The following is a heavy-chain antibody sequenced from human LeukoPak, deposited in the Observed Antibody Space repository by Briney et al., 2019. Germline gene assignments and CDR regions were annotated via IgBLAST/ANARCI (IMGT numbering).Heavy chain of an antibody. Sequence: GGSLRLSCAASGFTFSTFSMSWVRQAPGKGLEWVAAISCSGVDPLYADFAEGRFTISRDNSKNTLYLHMNSLRAEDTAVYYCARGKIDKIGVVTPFDYWGQGTLVTVSS. V-gene: IGHV3-23*01. D-gene: IGHD3-3*01. J-gene: IGHJ4*02. CDR2: ISCSGVDP. CDR1: GFTFSTFS. CDR3: ARGKIDKIGVVTPFDY.